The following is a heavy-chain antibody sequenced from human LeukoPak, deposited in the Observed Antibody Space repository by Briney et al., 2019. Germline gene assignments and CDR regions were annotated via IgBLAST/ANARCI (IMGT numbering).Heavy chain of an antibody. J-gene: IGHJ4*02. CDR1: GFTFSSYS. Sequence: GGSLRLSCAASGFTFSSYSMNWVRQAPGKGLEWVSSISSSSSYIYYADSVRGRFTISRDNAKNSLYLQMNSLRAEDTAVYYCARPIVWFGETHGGDFDYWGQGTLVTVSS. CDR3: ARPIVWFGETHGGDFDY. D-gene: IGHD3-10*01. CDR2: ISSSSSYI. V-gene: IGHV3-21*01.